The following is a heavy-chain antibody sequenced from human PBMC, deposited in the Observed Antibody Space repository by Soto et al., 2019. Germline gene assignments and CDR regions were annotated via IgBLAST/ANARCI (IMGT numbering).Heavy chain of an antibody. J-gene: IGHJ4*02. CDR1: GFTFSSYG. Sequence: GGSLRLSCAASGFTFSSYGMHWVRQAPGKGLEWVAVISYDGSNKYYADSVKGRFTISRDNSKNTLYLQMNSLRAEDTAVYYCAKGFRIADYYDSSGYYWGQGTLVTVSS. V-gene: IGHV3-30*18. D-gene: IGHD3-22*01. CDR2: ISYDGSNK. CDR3: AKGFRIADYYDSSGYY.